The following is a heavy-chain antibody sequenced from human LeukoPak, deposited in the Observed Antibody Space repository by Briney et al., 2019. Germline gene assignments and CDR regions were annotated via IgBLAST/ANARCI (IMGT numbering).Heavy chain of an antibody. CDR3: ARVGWNTIMVNSDAFDI. CDR1: GFTFKTYI. V-gene: IGHV3-21*01. J-gene: IGHJ3*02. Sequence: PGGSLRLSCAASGFTFKTYIMNWVRQARGKGLEGVAAISGSGSFINYADAVKGRFTISRDNAKSSLFLQMNSLRAEDTAVYYCARVGWNTIMVNSDAFDIWGQGTLVAVSS. CDR2: ISGSGSFI. D-gene: IGHD5-18*01.